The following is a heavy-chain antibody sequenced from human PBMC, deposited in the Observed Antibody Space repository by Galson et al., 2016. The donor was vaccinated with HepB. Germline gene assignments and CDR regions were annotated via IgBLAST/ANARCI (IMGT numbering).Heavy chain of an antibody. D-gene: IGHD6-13*01. CDR3: AGRGASSSSLYSDYQYGMDV. CDR2: IYSGGTT. J-gene: IGHJ6*02. Sequence: SLRLSCAASGFTVSSTYMNWVRQAPGKGLEWVSIIYSGGTTYQADSVKGRFTISRDNSNHALYLQMNSLGHEDTAVYYCAGRGASSSSLYSDYQYGMDVGGQGTTVTVSS. CDR1: GFTVSSTY. V-gene: IGHV3-66*01.